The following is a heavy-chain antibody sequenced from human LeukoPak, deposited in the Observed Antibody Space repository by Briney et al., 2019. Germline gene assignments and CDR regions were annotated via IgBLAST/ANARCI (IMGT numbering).Heavy chain of an antibody. J-gene: IGHJ4*02. V-gene: IGHV4-39*07. D-gene: IGHD2-21*02. Sequence: PSETLSLTCTVSGGSVSSSSYYWAWIRQPPGKGLEWIGSVYYDGGTSYSPSLKSRVTISVDKSKNQFSLKLSSVTAADTAVYYCARATFDIQWPRGAPHHPGTAIDYWGQGTLVTVSS. CDR3: ARATFDIQWPRGAPHHPGTAIDY. CDR1: GGSVSSSSYY. CDR2: VYYDGGT.